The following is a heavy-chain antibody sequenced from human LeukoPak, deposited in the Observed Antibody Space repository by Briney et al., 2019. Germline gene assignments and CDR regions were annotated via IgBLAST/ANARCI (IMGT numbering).Heavy chain of an antibody. Sequence: GGSLTLSCAASGFTFSDYYMSWIRQAPGKGLEWVSAISGSGGSTYYADSVKGRFTISRDNAKNSLYLQMNSLRAEDTAVYYCARSTTVTPRFDPWGQGTLVTVSS. D-gene: IGHD4-17*01. CDR2: ISGSGGST. CDR1: GFTFSDYY. V-gene: IGHV3-11*04. CDR3: ARSTTVTPRFDP. J-gene: IGHJ5*02.